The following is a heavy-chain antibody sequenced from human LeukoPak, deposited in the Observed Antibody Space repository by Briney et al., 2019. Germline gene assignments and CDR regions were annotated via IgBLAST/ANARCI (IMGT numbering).Heavy chain of an antibody. CDR1: GGSISSYY. CDR2: IYTSGST. D-gene: IGHD6-13*01. V-gene: IGHV4-4*07. Sequence: SETLSLTCTVSGGSISSYYWSWIRQPAGKGLEWIGRIYTSGSTNYNPSLKSRVTMSVDTSKNQFSLKLSSVTAADTGVYYCARGGSSWDYYYYYYMDVWGKGTTVTVSS. CDR3: ARGGSSWDYYYYYYMDV. J-gene: IGHJ6*03.